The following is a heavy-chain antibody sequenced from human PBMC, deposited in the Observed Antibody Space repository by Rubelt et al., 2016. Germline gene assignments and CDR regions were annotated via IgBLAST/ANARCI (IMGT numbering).Heavy chain of an antibody. V-gene: IGHV1-18*01. Sequence: QVQLVQSGGDVKKSGASVKVSCRASGYTFTFYGINWVRQAPGQGLEWMGWISTKNGNTNYAPNFQGRATMTTDTITSTAYLERRNLRLDVTAVYYCARGASLDYFDTWGQGTPVTVSS. J-gene: IGHJ4*02. CDR2: ISTKNGNT. CDR3: ARGASLDYFDT. CDR1: GYTFTFYG. D-gene: IGHD6-6*01.